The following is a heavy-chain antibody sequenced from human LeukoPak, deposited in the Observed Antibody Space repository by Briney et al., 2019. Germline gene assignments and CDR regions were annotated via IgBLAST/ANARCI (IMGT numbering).Heavy chain of an antibody. J-gene: IGHJ3*02. CDR3: ARAGELRDAFDI. CDR2: IYYSGST. D-gene: IGHD1-26*01. V-gene: IGHV4-59*01. Sequence: SETLSLTCAVYGGSFSGYYWSWIRQPPGKGLEWIGYIYYSGSTNYNPSLKSRVTISVDTSKNQFSLKLSSVTAADTAVYYCARAGELRDAFDIWGQGTMVTVSS. CDR1: GGSFSGYY.